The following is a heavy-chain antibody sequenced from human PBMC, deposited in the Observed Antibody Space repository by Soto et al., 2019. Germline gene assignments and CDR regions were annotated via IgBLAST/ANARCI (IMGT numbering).Heavy chain of an antibody. J-gene: IGHJ6*02. Sequence: EVQLVGSGGGLVQPGGSLTLSCEASGFSLSNYWMKWVRQAPGKGLEWVANIKEDGSEKYYVDSVKGRFTISRDNAKNAVYLQMNSLRAEDTAMYYCARGTPYCTTTSCSPSYYYGIEVWGQGTTATVSS. CDR3: ARGTPYCTTTSCSPSYYYGIEV. D-gene: IGHD2-2*01. V-gene: IGHV3-7*05. CDR2: IKEDGSEK. CDR1: GFSLSNYW.